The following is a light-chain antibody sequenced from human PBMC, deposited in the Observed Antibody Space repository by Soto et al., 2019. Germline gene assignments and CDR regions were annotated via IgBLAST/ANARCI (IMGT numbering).Light chain of an antibody. Sequence: QAVLTQSSSASASLGSSVKLTCTLSRGRSSYIIAWHQQQPGKAPRYLMKLEGSGSYNKGSGVPDRFSGSSSGAVRYLTISNLQSDDEADYYCETWDTNTRVFGGRTKLTVL. V-gene: IGLV4-60*03. CDR3: ETWDTNTRV. J-gene: IGLJ3*02. CDR2: LEGSGSY. CDR1: RGRSSYI.